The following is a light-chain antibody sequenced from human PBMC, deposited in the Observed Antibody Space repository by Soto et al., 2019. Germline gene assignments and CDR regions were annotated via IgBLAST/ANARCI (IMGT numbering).Light chain of an antibody. CDR3: QPYGRSLS. J-gene: IGKJ4*01. V-gene: IGKV3-20*01. CDR1: QSLNSNH. CDR2: GAS. Sequence: ETVLTQSPGTLSLSPGERATLSCRASQSLNSNHLAWYQQKTGQAPTLLIYGASSRATGIPDRFSGSGSGTDFTLTISRLEPEDFAVYYCQPYGRSLSFGGGTKVESK.